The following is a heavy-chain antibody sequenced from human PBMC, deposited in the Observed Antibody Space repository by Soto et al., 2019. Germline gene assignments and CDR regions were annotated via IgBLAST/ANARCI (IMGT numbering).Heavy chain of an antibody. J-gene: IGHJ6*03. Sequence: WGSLRLSCAASGFTFSSYAMSWVRQAPGKGLEWVSAISGSGGSTYYADSVKGRFTISRDNSKNTLYLQMNSLRAEDTAVYYCAKDVGQLVSYYYYYMDVWGKGTTVTVSS. D-gene: IGHD6-6*01. CDR1: GFTFSSYA. CDR2: ISGSGGST. CDR3: AKDVGQLVSYYYYYMDV. V-gene: IGHV3-23*01.